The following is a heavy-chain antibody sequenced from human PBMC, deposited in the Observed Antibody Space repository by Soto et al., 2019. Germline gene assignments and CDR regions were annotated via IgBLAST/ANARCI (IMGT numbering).Heavy chain of an antibody. CDR3: ARQLTAAADIDY. V-gene: IGHV5-51*01. CDR1: GYGFASYW. D-gene: IGHD6-13*01. CDR2: IDPGDSES. Sequence: GESLKISCKGSGYGFASYWIAWVRQMPGKGLEWMGIIDPGDSESRYSPSFQGQVTISADKSITTAYLQWSSLKASDTAMYYCARQLTAAADIDYWGQGTLVTVS. J-gene: IGHJ4*02.